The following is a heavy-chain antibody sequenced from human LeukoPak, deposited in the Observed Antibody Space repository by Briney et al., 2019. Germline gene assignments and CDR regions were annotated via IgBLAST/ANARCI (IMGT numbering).Heavy chain of an antibody. CDR1: GFTFSNYA. CDR2: ISGSGGST. CDR3: ARDPGYYDSSGSFDY. V-gene: IGHV3-23*01. Sequence: GGSLSLSCAASGFTFSNYAMTWVRQAAGKGLEWVSGISGSGGSTYYADSVKGRFTISRDNSKNTLYLQMNSLRAEDTAVYYCARDPGYYDSSGSFDYWGQGTLVTVSS. J-gene: IGHJ4*02. D-gene: IGHD3-22*01.